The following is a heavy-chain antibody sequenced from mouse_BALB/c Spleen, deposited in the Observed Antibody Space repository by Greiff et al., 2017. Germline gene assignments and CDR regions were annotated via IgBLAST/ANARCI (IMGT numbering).Heavy chain of an antibody. Sequence: DVKLQESGAELVKPGASVKLSCTASGFNIKDTYMHWVKQRPEQGLEWIGRIDPANGNTKYDPKFQGKATITADTSSNTAYLQLSSLTSEDTAVYYCARSVVATPMDYWGQGTSVTVSS. V-gene: IGHV14-3*02. CDR1: GFNIKDTY. CDR3: ARSVVATPMDY. D-gene: IGHD1-1*01. J-gene: IGHJ4*01. CDR2: IDPANGNT.